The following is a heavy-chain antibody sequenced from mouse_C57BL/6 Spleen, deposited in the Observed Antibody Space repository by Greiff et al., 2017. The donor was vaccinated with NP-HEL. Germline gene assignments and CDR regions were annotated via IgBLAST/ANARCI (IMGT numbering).Heavy chain of an antibody. Sequence: VQLQQSGAELVRPGASVKLSCTASGFNIKDDYMHWVKQRPEQGLEWIGWIDPENGDTEYASKFQGKATITADTSSNTAYLQLSSLTSEDTAVYYCTRLSYDGSGDYWGQGTTLTVSS. CDR3: TRLSYDGSGDY. D-gene: IGHD1-1*01. CDR2: IDPENGDT. CDR1: GFNIKDDY. V-gene: IGHV14-4*01. J-gene: IGHJ2*01.